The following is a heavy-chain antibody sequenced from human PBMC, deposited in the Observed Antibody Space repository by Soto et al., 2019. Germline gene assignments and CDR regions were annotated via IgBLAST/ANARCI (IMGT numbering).Heavy chain of an antibody. J-gene: IGHJ4*02. CDR1: GGTFSSYA. CDR2: IIPIFGTA. D-gene: IGHD1-1*01. CDR3: ARERRSPEQQGFVY. Sequence: SVKVSCKASGGTFSSYAISWMRQAPGQGLEWMGGIIPIFGTANYAQKFQGRVTITADESTSTACMELSRLRSDDTAVYYCARERRSPEQQGFVYWGQGTRVTVSS. V-gene: IGHV1-69*13.